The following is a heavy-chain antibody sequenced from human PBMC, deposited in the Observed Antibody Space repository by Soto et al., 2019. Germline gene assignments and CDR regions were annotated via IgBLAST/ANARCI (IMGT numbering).Heavy chain of an antibody. V-gene: IGHV3-11*05. CDR3: ARGWSAQDY. CDR2: LSPNSDHT. D-gene: IGHD1-26*01. CDR1: GFIFKDYY. Sequence: QVQLVESGGGLVKPGGSLRLSCAVSGFIFKDYYMTWIRQAPGKGLEWLSDLSPNSDHTNIADSIKGRFTISRDNAKNSLFLQMDSLRVDDTAVYYGARGWSAQDYWGQGTLVIVSS. J-gene: IGHJ4*02.